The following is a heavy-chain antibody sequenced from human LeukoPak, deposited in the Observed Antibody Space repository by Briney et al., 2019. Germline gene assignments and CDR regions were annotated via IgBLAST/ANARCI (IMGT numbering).Heavy chain of an antibody. D-gene: IGHD6-6*01. CDR1: GFTFSNYG. J-gene: IGHJ4*02. CDR3: ARDRTPFIAARPRYFDY. Sequence: QAGGSLRLSCGGTGFTFSNYGMSWVRQAPGKGLEWVSFISASGNTIYYAASVKGRFTISRDNSKNTLYLQMNSLRAEDTAVYYCARDRTPFIAARPRYFDYWGQGTLVTVSS. CDR2: ISASGNTI. V-gene: IGHV3-48*01.